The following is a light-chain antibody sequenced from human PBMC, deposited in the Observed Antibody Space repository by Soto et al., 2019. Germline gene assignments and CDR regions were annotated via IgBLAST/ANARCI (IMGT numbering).Light chain of an antibody. CDR2: ASS. Sequence: EIVLTQSPGTLSLSPGERATLSCRASQSVSSSYLAWYQQKPGQAPRLFIYASSIRATGIPDRFSGSGSGTDFTLTISRLEPEDFAVYYCHQYGSSPTTLGQGTKVEIK. CDR3: HQYGSSPTT. CDR1: QSVSSSY. J-gene: IGKJ1*01. V-gene: IGKV3-20*01.